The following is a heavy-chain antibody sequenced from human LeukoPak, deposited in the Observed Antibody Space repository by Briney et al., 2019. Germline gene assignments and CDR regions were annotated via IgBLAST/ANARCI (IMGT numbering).Heavy chain of an antibody. D-gene: IGHD5-12*01. Sequence: ASVKVSCKVSGYTLNEISMHWVRQAPGKGLEWMGGFDPEDGETIYAQKFQGRVTMTEDTSTDTVYMELSSLRSEDTAVYYCATARNSAYDLDGFEIWGQGTMVTVSS. CDR1: GYTLNEIS. J-gene: IGHJ3*02. V-gene: IGHV1-24*01. CDR2: FDPEDGET. CDR3: ATARNSAYDLDGFEI.